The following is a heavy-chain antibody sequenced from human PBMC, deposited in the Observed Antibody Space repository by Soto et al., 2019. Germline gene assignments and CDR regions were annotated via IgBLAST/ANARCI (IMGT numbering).Heavy chain of an antibody. CDR1: GDSISSSGYY. CDR2: IYYSGSS. J-gene: IGHJ4*02. Sequence: SSETLSLTCSVSGDSISSSGYYWSWIRQHPGKGLEWIGNIYYSGSSCNNPSLKSRVTISVNTSKNQFSLNLRSVTAADTAVYYCARDSGYYSSGSFDYWGQGTLVTVSS. CDR3: ARDSGYYSSGSFDY. V-gene: IGHV4-31*02. D-gene: IGHD3-10*01.